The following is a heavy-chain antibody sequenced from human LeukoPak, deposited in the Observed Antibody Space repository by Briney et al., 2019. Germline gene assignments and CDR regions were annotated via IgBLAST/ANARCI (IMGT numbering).Heavy chain of an antibody. CDR2: VSYSGSS. CDR3: ARDIGTVTTSFDY. Sequence: PSETLSLTCTVSGGSISIYYWSWIRQPPGKGLEGIGYVSYSGSSNYNPSLKSRVTISVDTSKNHFSLKLSSVTAADTAVYYCARDIGTVTTSFDYWGQGSLVTVSS. J-gene: IGHJ4*02. D-gene: IGHD4-11*01. V-gene: IGHV4-59*01. CDR1: GGSISIYY.